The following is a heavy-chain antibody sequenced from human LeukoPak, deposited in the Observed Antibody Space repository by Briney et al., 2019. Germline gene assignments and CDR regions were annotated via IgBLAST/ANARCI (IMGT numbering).Heavy chain of an antibody. J-gene: IGHJ6*03. V-gene: IGHV3-30*04. CDR1: GFTLSSYA. CDR3: ARVLRYCSGGNCYSGGLGYMDV. Sequence: PGGSLRLSCAASGFTLSSYAMNWVRQAPGKGLEWVAVISNDGSNKYYADSVKGRFTISRDNAKNSLFLQMNSLRAEDTAVYYCARVLRYCSGGNCYSGGLGYMDVWGKGTTVTISS. D-gene: IGHD2-15*01. CDR2: ISNDGSNK.